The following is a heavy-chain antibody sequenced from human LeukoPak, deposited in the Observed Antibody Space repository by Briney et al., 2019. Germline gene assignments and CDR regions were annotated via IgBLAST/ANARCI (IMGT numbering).Heavy chain of an antibody. V-gene: IGHV4-34*01. D-gene: IGHD3-9*01. CDR2: INHSGST. J-gene: IGHJ4*02. CDR1: GGSFSGYY. CDR3: ARDAYYDILTGYPTYFDY. Sequence: SETLSLTCAVYGGSFSGYYWSWIRQPPGKGLEWIGEINHSGSTNYNPSLKSRVTISVDTSKNQFSLKLSSVTAADTAVYYCARDAYYDILTGYPTYFDYWGQGTLVTVSS.